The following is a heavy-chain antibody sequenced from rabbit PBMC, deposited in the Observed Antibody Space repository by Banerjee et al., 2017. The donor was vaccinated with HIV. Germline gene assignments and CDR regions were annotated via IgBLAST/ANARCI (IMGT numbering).Heavy chain of an antibody. J-gene: IGHJ4*01. CDR2: IGAGSGSA. CDR1: GIDFNNNYW. D-gene: IGHD4-2*01. Sequence: QSLEESGGDLVKPGASLTLTCTASGIDFNNNYWICWVRQAPGKGLEWIACIGAGSGSAYYATWAKGRFTISKTSSTTVTLQMTSLTAADTATYFCARDAGYAGSNLWGPGTLVTVS. CDR3: ARDAGYAGSNL. V-gene: IGHV1S40*01.